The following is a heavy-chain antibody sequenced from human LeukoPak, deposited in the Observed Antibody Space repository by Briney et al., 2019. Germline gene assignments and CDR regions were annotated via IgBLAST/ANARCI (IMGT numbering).Heavy chain of an antibody. Sequence: GGSLRLSCVASGFTFSSYAMTWVRQAPGKGLEWVSGISGGGDSTEYADSVKGRFTISRDNTKKTLYLQMNSLRAEDTAVYYCAKDKARSTSCYSFDYWGQGTLVTVSS. CDR3: AKDKARSTSCYSFDY. CDR1: GFTFSSYA. D-gene: IGHD2-2*01. V-gene: IGHV3-23*01. J-gene: IGHJ4*02. CDR2: ISGGGDST.